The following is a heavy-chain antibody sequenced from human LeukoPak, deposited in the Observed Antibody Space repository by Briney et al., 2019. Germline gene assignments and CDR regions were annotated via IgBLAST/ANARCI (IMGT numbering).Heavy chain of an antibody. V-gene: IGHV3-9*01. CDR3: AKDRSGELFLDYFDY. CDR2: ISWNSGSI. D-gene: IGHD3-10*01. J-gene: IGHJ4*02. CDR1: GFTFDDYA. Sequence: PGRSLRLSCGASGFTFDDYAMHWVRQAPGKGLEWVSGISWNSGSIGYADSVEGRFTISRDNAKNSLYLQMISLRAEDTAFYYCAKDRSGELFLDYFDYWGQGTLVTVSS.